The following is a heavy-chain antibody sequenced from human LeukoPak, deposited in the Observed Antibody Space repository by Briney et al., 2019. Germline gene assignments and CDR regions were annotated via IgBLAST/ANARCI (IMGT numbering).Heavy chain of an antibody. Sequence: XXGQRLXXMGWISAGNGNTKYSQNFQGRVTFISNTSATTAFMELSSLRSEDAAVYYCARDSGSGNNDYWGQGTLVTVSS. J-gene: IGHJ4*02. D-gene: IGHD1-26*01. V-gene: IGHV1-3*01. CDR3: ARDSGSGNNDY. CDR2: ISAGNGNT.